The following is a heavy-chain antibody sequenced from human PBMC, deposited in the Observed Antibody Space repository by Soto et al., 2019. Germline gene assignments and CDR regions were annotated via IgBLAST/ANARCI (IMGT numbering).Heavy chain of an antibody. Sequence: PGVSLRLSCATSGFTFSIYAMSWVRQAPGKGLEWVSVISGSGDSSYYADSVRGRFTISRDNSKNTLYLQMNSLRAEDTAVYSCAKASGSSTSCLDCWGQGTLVTVSS. CDR2: ISGSGDSS. V-gene: IGHV3-23*01. J-gene: IGHJ4*02. D-gene: IGHD2-2*01. CDR3: AKASGSSTSCLDC. CDR1: GFTFSIYA.